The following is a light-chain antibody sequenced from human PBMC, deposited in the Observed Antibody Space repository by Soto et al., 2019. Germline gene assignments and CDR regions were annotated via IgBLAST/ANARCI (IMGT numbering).Light chain of an antibody. CDR3: QQFNSLPIT. CDR1: RSIDVW. CDR2: DAS. J-gene: IGKJ5*01. Sequence: DIPMTQSPSTLSASAGDRVTITCRASRSIDVWLAWYQQKPGKAPKLLINDASSLESGVPSRFTGSGSGTEFTLTISSLQPDDFATYYCQQFNSLPITFGQGTRLEIK. V-gene: IGKV1-5*01.